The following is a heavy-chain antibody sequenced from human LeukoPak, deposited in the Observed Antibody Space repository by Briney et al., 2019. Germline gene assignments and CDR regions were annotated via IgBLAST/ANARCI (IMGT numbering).Heavy chain of an antibody. CDR1: GYSFTTYW. CDR2: IYPSDSDT. Sequence: GESLKISCKGSGYSFTTYWIGWVRQMPGKGLEWMGIIYPSDSDTRYSPSFQGQVTISADKSISSAYLQWSSLKASDTAMYYCARGSYCSGGSCFFDYWGQGTLVTVSS. D-gene: IGHD2-15*01. CDR3: ARGSYCSGGSCFFDY. J-gene: IGHJ4*02. V-gene: IGHV5-51*01.